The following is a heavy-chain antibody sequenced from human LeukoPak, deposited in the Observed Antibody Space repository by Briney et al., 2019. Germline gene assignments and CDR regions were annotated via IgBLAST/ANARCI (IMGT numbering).Heavy chain of an antibody. V-gene: IGHV3-30-3*01. D-gene: IGHD3-16*02. CDR3: ARDPDDYVWGSYRYSRRLDY. Sequence: GGPLRLSCAASGFTFSSYAMHWVRQAPGKGLEWVAVISYDGSNKYYADSVKGRFTISRDNSKNTLYLQMNSLGAEDTAVYYCARDPDDYVWGSYRYSRRLDYWGQGTLVTVSS. CDR2: ISYDGSNK. CDR1: GFTFSSYA. J-gene: IGHJ4*02.